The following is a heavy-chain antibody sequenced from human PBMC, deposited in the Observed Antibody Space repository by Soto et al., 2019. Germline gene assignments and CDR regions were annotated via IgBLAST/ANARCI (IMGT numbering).Heavy chain of an antibody. J-gene: IGHJ2*01. D-gene: IGHD2-15*01. CDR1: GFTFSSYS. V-gene: IGHV3-48*02. Sequence: PGGSLRLSCPASGFTFSSYSMNWVRQAPGKGVEWGSYIISSSSTTYYADSVNGRFTISRDNAKNSLYLQMNSLRDEDTAVYYCARDHGVVVVAATPWYFNLGGRGTLGTV. CDR3: ARDHGVVVVAATPWYFNL. CDR2: IISSSSTT.